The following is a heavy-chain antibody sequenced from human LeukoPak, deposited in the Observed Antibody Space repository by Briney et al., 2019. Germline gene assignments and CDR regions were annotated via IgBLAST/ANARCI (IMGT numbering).Heavy chain of an antibody. D-gene: IGHD6-19*01. CDR1: GSTFSSYA. J-gene: IGHJ6*02. CDR3: ARAGYSSGWSSDYYYGMDV. CDR2: IIPIFGTA. Sequence: SVKVSCKASGSTFSSYAISWVRQAPGQGLEWMGGIIPIFGTANYAQKFQGRVTITADESTSTAYMELSSLRSEDTAVYYCARAGYSSGWSSDYYYGMDVWGQGTTVTVSS. V-gene: IGHV1-69*13.